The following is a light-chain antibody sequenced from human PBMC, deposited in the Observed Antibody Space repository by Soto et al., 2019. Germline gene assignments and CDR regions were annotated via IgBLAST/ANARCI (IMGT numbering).Light chain of an antibody. V-gene: IGLV2-8*01. CDR3: NSHAGSNNLGV. CDR1: SSDVGGYNY. Sequence: QSALTQPPSASGSPGQSVTISCTGTSSDVGGYNYVSWYQQHPGKAPKLMIYEVSKRPSGVPDRFSGSKSGNTASLTVSGLQPEDEADYYCNSHAGSNNLGVFGTGTKGTVL. CDR2: EVS. J-gene: IGLJ1*01.